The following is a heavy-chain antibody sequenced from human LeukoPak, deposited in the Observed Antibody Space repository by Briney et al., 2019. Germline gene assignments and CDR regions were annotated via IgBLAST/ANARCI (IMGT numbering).Heavy chain of an antibody. CDR1: VFTFSLYA. CDR3: PREAGNDAVVIPGPNNYFDP. D-gene: IGHD2-2*01. J-gene: IGHJ5*02. V-gene: IGHV3-30*04. CDR2: ISYDGSKK. Sequence: GGSLRLSCAASVFTFSLYAMHWVRQAPGKGLEWVAVISYDGSKKYYADSVKGRFTISRDNSKNTLYLQMNSLRAEDTAVFYCPREAGNDAVVIPGPNNYFDPWGQGTLVTVSS.